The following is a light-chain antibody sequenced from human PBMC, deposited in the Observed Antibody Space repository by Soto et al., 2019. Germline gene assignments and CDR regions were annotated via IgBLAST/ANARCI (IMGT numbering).Light chain of an antibody. V-gene: IGLV1-47*01. J-gene: IGLJ3*02. CDR3: AAWDDILYRV. CDR2: RSD. CDR1: RSNIGNNY. Sequence: QSVLTQPPSASGTPGQRVTITCSGSRSNIGNNYVYWYQQLPGTAPKLLIYRSDLRPSGVPDRFSGSKSGASASLAISGLRSEDEADYYCAAWDDILYRVFGGGTKLTVL.